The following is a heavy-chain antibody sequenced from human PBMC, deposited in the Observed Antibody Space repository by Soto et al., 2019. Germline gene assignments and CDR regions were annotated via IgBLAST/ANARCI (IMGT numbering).Heavy chain of an antibody. J-gene: IGHJ4*02. CDR2: IKQDGTEK. V-gene: IGHV3-7*01. CDR3: ASVAI. CDR1: GFTFSNYW. D-gene: IGHD5-12*01. Sequence: EVQLVESGGGLVQPGGSLRLSCAASGFTFSNYWMSWVRQDPGKGLEWVANIKQDGTEKNYVDSVRGRFTISRDNAKNSLYLQMNSLTAEDTAVYYCASVAIWGQGTLVTVSS.